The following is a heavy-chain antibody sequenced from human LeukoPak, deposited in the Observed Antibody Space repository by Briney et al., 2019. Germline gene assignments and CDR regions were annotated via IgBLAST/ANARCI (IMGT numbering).Heavy chain of an antibody. J-gene: IGHJ5*02. Sequence: PSETLSLTCSVSAGSIRSNSYYWGWIRQPPGKGLEWIGSIYSSGTTYYNPSLKSRVTISVDTSKNHLSLRLTSVTAADTAVYYCARSGDCCNDWFDPWGQGTLVTVSS. V-gene: IGHV4-39*07. CDR1: AGSIRSNSYY. D-gene: IGHD2-21*02. CDR2: IYSSGTT. CDR3: ARSGDCCNDWFDP.